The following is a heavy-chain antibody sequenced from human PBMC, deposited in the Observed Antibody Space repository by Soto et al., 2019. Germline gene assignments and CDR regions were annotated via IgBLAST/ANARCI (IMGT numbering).Heavy chain of an antibody. CDR2: IWYDGSNK. D-gene: IGHD3-22*01. CDR3: ARDSGGYPPYYYYYGMDV. V-gene: IGHV3-33*01. J-gene: IGHJ6*02. Sequence: GSLRLSCAASGFTFSSYGMHWVRQAPGKGLEWVAVIWYDGSNKYYADSVKGRFTISRDNSKNTLYLQMNSLRAEDTAVYYCARDSGGYPPYYYYYGMDVWGQGTTVTVSS. CDR1: GFTFSSYG.